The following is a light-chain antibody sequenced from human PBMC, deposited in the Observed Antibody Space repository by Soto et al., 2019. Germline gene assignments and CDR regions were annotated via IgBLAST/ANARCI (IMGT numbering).Light chain of an antibody. CDR3: SAYTSSSNYV. CDR1: SRDVGGYNY. J-gene: IGLJ1*01. CDR2: EVS. Sequence: QSVLTQPASVSGSPGQSITISCTGTSRDVGGYNYVSWYQQHPGKAPKRMIYEVSNRPSGVSNRFSGSKSGNTAYLTISGXQAEDEADYYYSAYTSSSNYVFGTGTKVTV. V-gene: IGLV2-14*01.